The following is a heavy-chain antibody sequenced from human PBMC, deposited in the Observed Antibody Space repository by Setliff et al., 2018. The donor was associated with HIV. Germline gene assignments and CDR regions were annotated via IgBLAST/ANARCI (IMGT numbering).Heavy chain of an antibody. CDR3: ARDQGTYCSGGSCYFHYYFDS. D-gene: IGHD2-15*01. J-gene: IGHJ4*02. Sequence: ASVKVSCKASGYIFSSYNMHWVRQAPGQGLEWMGMMNPSGGSTSYAQKFQGRVSVTRDTSTSTVYLELSSLKSEDTALYYCARDQGTYCSGGSCYFHYYFDSWGQGTRVTVSS. CDR1: GYIFSSYN. CDR2: MNPSGGST. V-gene: IGHV1-46*01.